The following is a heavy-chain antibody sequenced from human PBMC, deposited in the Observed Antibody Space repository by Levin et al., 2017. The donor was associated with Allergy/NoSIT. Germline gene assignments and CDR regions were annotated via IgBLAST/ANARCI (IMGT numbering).Heavy chain of an antibody. V-gene: IGHV3-23*01. D-gene: IGHD3-16*01. J-gene: IGHJ4*02. CDR3: AKDLRDRSRGGFGN. Sequence: PGGSLRLSCAASGFTFRYYAMSWVRQTPGKGLEWVSAISVSGSGGSTYYADSVKGRFTISRDNSKNTLYLQMDSLGAEDTAVYYCAKDLRDRSRGGFGNWGQGTLVTVSS. CDR2: ISVSGSGGST. CDR1: GFTFRYYA.